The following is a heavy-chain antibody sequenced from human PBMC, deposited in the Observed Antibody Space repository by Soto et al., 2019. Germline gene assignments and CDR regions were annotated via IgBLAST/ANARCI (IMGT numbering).Heavy chain of an antibody. V-gene: IGHV4-38-2*02. CDR3: AREVRSGSYFGFDP. CDR2: IYHSGST. CDR1: GYSISSGYY. Sequence: SETLSLTCAVSGYSISSGYYWGWIRQPPGKGLEWIGSIYHSGSTYYNPSLKSRVTISVDTSKNQFSLKLSAVTAADTAVYYCAREVRSGSYFGFDPWCQGTLVTFSS. D-gene: IGHD3-10*01. J-gene: IGHJ5*02.